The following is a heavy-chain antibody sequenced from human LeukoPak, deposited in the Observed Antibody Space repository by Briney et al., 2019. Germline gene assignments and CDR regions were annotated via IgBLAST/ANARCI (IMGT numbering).Heavy chain of an antibody. Sequence: PGGSLRLSCAASGFTFSSYSMNWVRQAPGKGLEWVSYISSSSSTIYHADSVKGRFTISRDNAKNSLYLQMNSLRAEDTAVYYCARPKFCSGGSCNFDYWGQGTLVTVSS. CDR3: ARPKFCSGGSCNFDY. D-gene: IGHD2-15*01. CDR2: ISSSSSTI. V-gene: IGHV3-48*04. J-gene: IGHJ4*02. CDR1: GFTFSSYS.